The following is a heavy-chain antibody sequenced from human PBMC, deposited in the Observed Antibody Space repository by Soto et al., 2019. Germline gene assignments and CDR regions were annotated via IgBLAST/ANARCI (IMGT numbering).Heavy chain of an antibody. D-gene: IGHD3-9*01. J-gene: IGHJ4*02. CDR1: GGSVSSSYYY. CDR2: VYYSGST. Sequence: QLQLQESGPGLVKPSETLSLTCTVSGGSVSSSYYYWGWIRQPPGKGLEWIGSVYYSGSTDYNVSLQSRVTISVDTSKNQFSLNLSSVTAADTAVYYCARHRKVSYYDTSGGFDSWGQGTLVTVSS. CDR3: ARHRKVSYYDTSGGFDS. V-gene: IGHV4-39*01.